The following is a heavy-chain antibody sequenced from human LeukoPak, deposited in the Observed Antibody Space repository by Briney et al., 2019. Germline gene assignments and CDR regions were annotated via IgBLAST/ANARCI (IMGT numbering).Heavy chain of an antibody. CDR3: ARGGATMVRGVIGVWFDP. CDR1: GGSFSGYY. Sequence: SETLSLTCAVYGGSFSGYYWSWIRQPPGKGLEWIGEINHSGSTNYNPSLKSRVTISVVTSKNQFSLKLSSVTAADTAVYYCARGGATMVRGVIGVWFDPWGQGTLVTVSS. CDR2: INHSGST. J-gene: IGHJ5*02. D-gene: IGHD3-10*01. V-gene: IGHV4-34*01.